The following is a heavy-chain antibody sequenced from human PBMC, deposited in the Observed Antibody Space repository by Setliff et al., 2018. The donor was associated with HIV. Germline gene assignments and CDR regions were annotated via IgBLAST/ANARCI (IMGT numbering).Heavy chain of an antibody. J-gene: IGHJ4*02. Sequence: GGSLRLSCSASGFTFSSYWMSWVRQAPGKGREWVANIKQDGSEKYYVVSVKCGFTISRDNAKSSLYLQMNSMRAEDTAVYYCASTPAAGPYWGQGTLVTVSS. CDR2: IKQDGSEK. V-gene: IGHV3-7*01. D-gene: IGHD6-13*01. CDR3: ASTPAAGPY. CDR1: GFTFSSYW.